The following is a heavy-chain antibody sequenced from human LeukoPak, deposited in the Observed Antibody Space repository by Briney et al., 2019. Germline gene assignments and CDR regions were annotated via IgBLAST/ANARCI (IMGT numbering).Heavy chain of an antibody. V-gene: IGHV1-18*01. CDR3: ARAGSYYYDSSGYYPLDY. J-gene: IGHJ4*02. CDR2: ISAYNGNT. D-gene: IGHD3-22*01. CDR1: GYTFTSYG. Sequence: GASVKVSCKASGYTFTSYGISWVRQAPGQGLEWMGWISAYNGNTNYAQKLQGRVTMTTDTSTSTAYMEPRSLRSDDTAVYYCARAGSYYYDSSGYYPLDYWGQGTLVTVSS.